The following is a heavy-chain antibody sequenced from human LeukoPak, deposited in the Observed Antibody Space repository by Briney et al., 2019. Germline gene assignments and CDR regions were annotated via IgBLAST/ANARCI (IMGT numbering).Heavy chain of an antibody. J-gene: IGHJ4*02. CDR2: INPSGGST. CDR1: GYTFTSYY. CDR3: ARDSGDYVWGSYIGYFDY. D-gene: IGHD3-16*01. V-gene: IGHV1-46*01. Sequence: ASVKVSCKASGYTFTSYYMHWVRQAPGQGLEWMGIINPSGGSTSYAQKFQGRVTMTRDTSTSTVYMELSSLRSEDTAVYYCARDSGDYVWGSYIGYFDYWGPGTLVTVSS.